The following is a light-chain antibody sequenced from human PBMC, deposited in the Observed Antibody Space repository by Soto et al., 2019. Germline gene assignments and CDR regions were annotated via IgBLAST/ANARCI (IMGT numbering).Light chain of an antibody. CDR2: HAS. Sequence: EIVMRQSPATLSVSPGEGATLSCRASQSVSDKLAWYQQKPGQAPRLLIYHASTRATGIPARFSGSGSGTEFTLTISSLQSEDFAVYYCQQYNNWPPWTFGQGTKVDIK. J-gene: IGKJ1*01. V-gene: IGKV3-15*01. CDR3: QQYNNWPPWT. CDR1: QSVSDK.